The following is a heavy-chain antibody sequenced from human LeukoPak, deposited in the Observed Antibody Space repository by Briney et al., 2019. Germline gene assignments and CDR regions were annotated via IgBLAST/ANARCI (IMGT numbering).Heavy chain of an antibody. CDR2: ISGSGGST. D-gene: IGHD1/OR15-1a*01. Sequence: GGSLRLPCAASGFTFSSYAMSWVRQAPGKGLEWVPAISGSGGSTYYADSVKGRFTISRDNSKNTLYLQMNSLRAEDTAVYCCAPRRKGGTYYFDYWGQGTLVTVSS. V-gene: IGHV3-23*01. CDR3: APRRKGGTYYFDY. CDR1: GFTFSSYA. J-gene: IGHJ4*02.